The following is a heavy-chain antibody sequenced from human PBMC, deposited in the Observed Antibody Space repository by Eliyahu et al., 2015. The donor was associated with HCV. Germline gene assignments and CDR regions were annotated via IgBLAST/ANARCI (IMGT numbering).Heavy chain of an antibody. Sequence: QVQLVQSGAEVKKPGASVKVSCKASGYTFTSYDINWFDQATGQGPEWMGWINPNSGNTGYAQKFQGRVTMTRNTSISTAYMELSILRSEDTAVYYCARVRYYDYVWGSYGPFDYWGQGTLVTVSS. J-gene: IGHJ4*02. V-gene: IGHV1-8*01. CDR3: ARVRYYDYVWGSYGPFDY. D-gene: IGHD3-16*01. CDR1: GYTFTSYD. CDR2: INPNSGNT.